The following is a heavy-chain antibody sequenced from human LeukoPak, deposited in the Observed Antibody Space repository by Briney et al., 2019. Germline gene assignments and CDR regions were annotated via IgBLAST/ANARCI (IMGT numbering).Heavy chain of an antibody. J-gene: IGHJ3*02. V-gene: IGHV4-61*01. CDR2: ISYSGST. CDR3: ARDLGRGYSGYDYVAAFDI. D-gene: IGHD5-12*01. Sequence: SETLFLTCTVSGGSVSSGSYYWSWIRQPPGKGLEWIGYISYSGSTNYNPSLKSRVTISVDTSKNQFSLKLSSVTAADTAVYYCARDLGRGYSGYDYVAAFDIWGQGTMVTVSS. CDR1: GGSVSSGSYY.